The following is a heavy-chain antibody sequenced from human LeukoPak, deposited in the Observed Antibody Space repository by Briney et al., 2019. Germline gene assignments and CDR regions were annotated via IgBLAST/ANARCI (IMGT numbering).Heavy chain of an antibody. CDR3: ARRTVTTGGKAFDI. D-gene: IGHD4-17*01. J-gene: IGHJ3*02. V-gene: IGHV4-39*01. Sequence: SETLSLTCTVSGGSISSSSYYWGWIRQPPGKGLEWIGSIYYSGSTYYHPSLKSRVTISVDTSKNQFSLKLSSVTAADTAVYYCARRTVTTGGKAFDIWGQGTMVTVSS. CDR2: IYYSGST. CDR1: GGSISSSSYY.